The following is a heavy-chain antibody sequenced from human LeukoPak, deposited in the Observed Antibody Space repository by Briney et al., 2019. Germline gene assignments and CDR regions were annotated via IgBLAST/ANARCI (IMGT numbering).Heavy chain of an antibody. CDR2: INAGNGNT. Sequence: GASVKVSCKTSGYTFTNYAIHWVRQAPGQRLEWMGWINAGNGNTKYSQKFQGRVTITRDTSASTAYMELSSLRSEDTAVYYCARVFPGDYTTGFDPWGQGTLVTVSS. V-gene: IGHV1-3*01. J-gene: IGHJ5*02. CDR3: ARVFPGDYTTGFDP. D-gene: IGHD4-17*01. CDR1: GYTFTNYA.